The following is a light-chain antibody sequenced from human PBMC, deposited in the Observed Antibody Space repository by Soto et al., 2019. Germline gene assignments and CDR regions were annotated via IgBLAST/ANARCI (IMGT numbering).Light chain of an antibody. J-gene: IGKJ4*01. CDR3: QHYNNWPLA. V-gene: IGKV3-15*01. CDR1: QSIRSY. CDR2: DAS. Sequence: IVMTQSPATLSVSPGERATLSCRASQSIRSYLAWYQQKPGQAPRLLIYDASTRATGIPARFSGSGSGTEFTLTISSLQSEDFAVYYCQHYNNWPLAFGGGTKVEIK.